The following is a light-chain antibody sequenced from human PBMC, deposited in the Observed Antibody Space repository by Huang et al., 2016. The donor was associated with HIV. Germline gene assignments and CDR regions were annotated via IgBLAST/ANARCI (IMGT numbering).Light chain of an antibody. V-gene: IGKV3-11*01. CDR2: EAS. CDR1: QRVSSY. CDR3: QQRSTPLT. Sequence: EIVLTQSPATLSLSPGERATLSCRASQRVSSYLAWYHQKPCQAPRHLIYEASNRATGIPARFRGSGSGTDFTLTISSLEPVDFAVYYCQQRSTPLTFGGGTKVEIK. J-gene: IGKJ4*01.